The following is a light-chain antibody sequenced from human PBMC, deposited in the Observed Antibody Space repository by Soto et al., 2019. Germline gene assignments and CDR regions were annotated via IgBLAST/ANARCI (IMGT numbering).Light chain of an antibody. Sequence: EIVLTQSPATLSLSPGERATLSCRASQGVSSYLAWYQQKPGQPPRLLIYDASNRATGIPARFSGSGSGTDFTLTISRMEPHDFAVDSCQHRSNWPPPFTFGRGTKVDFK. CDR2: DAS. CDR1: QGVSSY. J-gene: IGKJ3*01. CDR3: QHRSNWPPPFT. V-gene: IGKV3-11*01.